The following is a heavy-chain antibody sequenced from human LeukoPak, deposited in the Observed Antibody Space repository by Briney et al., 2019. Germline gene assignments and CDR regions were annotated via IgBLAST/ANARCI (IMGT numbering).Heavy chain of an antibody. J-gene: IGHJ3*02. CDR3: ARQTSVYCSSTSCYISAFDI. D-gene: IGHD2-2*02. CDR2: IYPGDSDT. V-gene: IGHV5-51*01. Sequence: NSGESLKISCRGSGYSFTSYWIGWVRQMPGKGLEWVGIIYPGDSDTIYSPSFQGQVTISADKSISTAYLQWSSLKASDTAMYYCARQTSVYCSSTSCYISAFDIWGQGTMVTVSS. CDR1: GYSFTSYW.